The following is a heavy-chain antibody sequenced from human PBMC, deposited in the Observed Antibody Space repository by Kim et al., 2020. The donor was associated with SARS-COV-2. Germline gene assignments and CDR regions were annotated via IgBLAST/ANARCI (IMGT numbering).Heavy chain of an antibody. Sequence: GGSLRLSCAASGFTFSSYSMNWVRQAPGKGLEWVSSISSSSSYIYYADSVKGRFTISRDNAKNSLYLQMNSLRAEDTAVYYCARARAWDYGDYVGSYWGQGTLVTVSS. CDR3: ARARAWDYGDYVGSY. CDR1: GFTFSSYS. D-gene: IGHD4-17*01. CDR2: ISSSSSYI. V-gene: IGHV3-21*01. J-gene: IGHJ4*02.